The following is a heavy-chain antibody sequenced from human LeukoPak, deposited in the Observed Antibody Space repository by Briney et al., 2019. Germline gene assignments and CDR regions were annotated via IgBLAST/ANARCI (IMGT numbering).Heavy chain of an antibody. V-gene: IGHV4-39*01. J-gene: IGHJ4*02. D-gene: IGHD6-19*01. CDR2: IYYSGIT. CDR3: ARQSTIQRYSNGLEYYFDY. CDR1: GGSISNINYY. Sequence: SETLSLTCTVSGGSISNINYYWAWIRQPPGKGLEWIGSIYYSGITYYNPSLKSRVTISVDTSKNQFSLKLSSVTAADTAVYYCARQSTIQRYSNGLEYYFDYWGQGTLVTVSS.